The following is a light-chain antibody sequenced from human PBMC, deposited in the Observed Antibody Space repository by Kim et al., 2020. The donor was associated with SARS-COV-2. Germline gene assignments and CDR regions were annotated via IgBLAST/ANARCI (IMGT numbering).Light chain of an antibody. Sequence: SVEDTVTITGRASQGLSNALAWYQHNPGKAPKLLVYGATTLQSGVPSRFSGSGSGTEYTLTISSLQPEDLGTFYCQQSYGIPWTFGQGTKVDIK. V-gene: IGKV1-NL1*01. CDR1: QGLSNA. CDR2: GAT. CDR3: QQSYGIPWT. J-gene: IGKJ1*01.